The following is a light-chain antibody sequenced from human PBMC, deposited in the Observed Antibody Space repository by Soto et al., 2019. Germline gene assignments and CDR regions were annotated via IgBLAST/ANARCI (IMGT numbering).Light chain of an antibody. CDR1: QSVSSY. CDR2: DAS. J-gene: IGKJ4*02. CDR3: RQRSNWPLA. Sequence: EIGMTQSPGSVSMSAGEIATRLCRASQSVSSYLVWYQQKPGQAPKLLIYDASNRATGIPDRFRVSGSGTDSTLTIGSLKPEDSPVYSCRQRSNWPLAIRVGTKVDIK. V-gene: IGKV3-11*01.